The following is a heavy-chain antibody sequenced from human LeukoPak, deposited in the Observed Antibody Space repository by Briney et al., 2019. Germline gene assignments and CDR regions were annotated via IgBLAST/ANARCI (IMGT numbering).Heavy chain of an antibody. J-gene: IGHJ4*02. V-gene: IGHV1-69*06. CDR3: ARGGYCSGGSCYPIDY. CDR1: GGTFSSYA. D-gene: IGHD2-15*01. Sequence: SVEVSCKASGGTFSSYAISWVRQAPGQGLEWMGRIIPIFGTANYAQKFQGRVTITADKSTSTAYMELSSLRSEDTAVYYCARGGYCSGGSCYPIDYWGQGTLVTVSS. CDR2: IIPIFGTA.